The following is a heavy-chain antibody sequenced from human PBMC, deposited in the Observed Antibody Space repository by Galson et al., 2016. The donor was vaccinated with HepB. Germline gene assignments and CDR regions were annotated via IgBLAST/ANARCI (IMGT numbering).Heavy chain of an antibody. CDR2: IWPDGSNK. D-gene: IGHD1-26*01. V-gene: IGHV3-33*03. CDR3: AKGKWELPDYFDY. J-gene: IGHJ4*02. CDR1: DFPFSNSV. Sequence: SLRLSCAASDFPFSNSVMHWVRQPPGKGLEWVALIWPDGSNKYYADSLKGRFTISRDNSKNTLYLQMNSLRAEDTAVYYCAKGKWELPDYFDYWGQGTLVTVSS.